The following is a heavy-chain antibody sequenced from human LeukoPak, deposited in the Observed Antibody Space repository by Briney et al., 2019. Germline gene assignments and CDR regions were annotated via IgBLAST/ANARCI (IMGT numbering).Heavy chain of an antibody. CDR1: GFTFSHYT. Sequence: PGGSLRLSCAASGFTFSHYTINWVRQAPGKGLEWVSSIKGRFTISRDNAKNSLHLQMNSLRAEDTAVYYCARGAVGGYCSSTNCGHAFDIWGQGTMVTVSS. V-gene: IGHV3-69-1*01. J-gene: IGHJ3*02. CDR3: ARGAVGGYCSSTNCGHAFDI. D-gene: IGHD2-2*01. CDR2: I.